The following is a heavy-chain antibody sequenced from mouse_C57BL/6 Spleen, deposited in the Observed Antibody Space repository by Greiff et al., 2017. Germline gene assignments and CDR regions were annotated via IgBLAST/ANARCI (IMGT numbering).Heavy chain of an antibody. J-gene: IGHJ4*01. CDR3: ARPNWDAMDY. V-gene: IGHV5-17*01. Sequence: EVKLVESGGGLVKPGGSLKLSCAASGFTFRDYGMHWVRQAPEKGLVWVAYISSGSSTIYYADTVKGRFTISRDNAKNTLFLQMTSLRSEDTAMYYCARPNWDAMDYWGQGTSVTVSS. CDR1: GFTFRDYG. D-gene: IGHD4-1*01. CDR2: ISSGSSTI.